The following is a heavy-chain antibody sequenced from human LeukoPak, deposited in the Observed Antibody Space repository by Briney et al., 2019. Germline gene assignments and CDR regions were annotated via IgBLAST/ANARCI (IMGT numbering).Heavy chain of an antibody. CDR2: ISGSGGST. V-gene: IGHV3-23*01. Sequence: GGSLRLSCAVSGLTFSRYAMSWVRQAPGKGLEWVSAISGSGGSTYYADSVKGRFTISRDNSKNTLYLQMNSLRAEDTAVYYCAKAVTIFGVVIRRAPDDYFDYWGQGTLVTVSS. CDR3: AKAVTIFGVVIRRAPDDYFDY. J-gene: IGHJ4*02. D-gene: IGHD3-3*01. CDR1: GLTFSRYA.